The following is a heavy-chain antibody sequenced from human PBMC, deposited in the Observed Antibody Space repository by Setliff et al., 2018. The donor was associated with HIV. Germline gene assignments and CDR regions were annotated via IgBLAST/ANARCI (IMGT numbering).Heavy chain of an antibody. D-gene: IGHD3-22*01. CDR2: INAGKGEK. CDR1: GYTFTTYS. V-gene: IGHV1-3*03. J-gene: IGHJ1*01. CDR3: ARDPFPSTNYYDSSAYPFAEYFQH. Sequence: GASVKVSCKTSGYTFTTYSMHWVRQAPGRSLKWLGWINAGKGEKKYSQDLQDRITITSDTSANTAYMELSSLRSEDTAVYYCARDPFPSTNYYDSSAYPFAEYFQHWGQGTLVTVSS.